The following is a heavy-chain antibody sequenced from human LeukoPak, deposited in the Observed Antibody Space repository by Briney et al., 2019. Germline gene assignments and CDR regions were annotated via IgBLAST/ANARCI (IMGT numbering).Heavy chain of an antibody. V-gene: IGHV3-48*04. D-gene: IGHD3-3*01. CDR2: ISSSGDTK. J-gene: IGHJ4*02. CDR1: GFTFSSYA. Sequence: GGSLRLSCAASGFTFSSYAMHWVRQAPGKGLEWVSYISSSGDTKYYADSVRGRFTISRDNAKNSLYLQMNSLRAEDTAVYYCARDFGMGQGPFDYWGQGTLVTVSS. CDR3: ARDFGMGQGPFDY.